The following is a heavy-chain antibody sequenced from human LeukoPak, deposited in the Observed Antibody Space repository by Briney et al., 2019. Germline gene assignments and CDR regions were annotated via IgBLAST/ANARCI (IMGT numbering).Heavy chain of an antibody. V-gene: IGHV5-51*01. Sequence: GESLKISCKGSGYSFTSYWIGWMRQMPGKGLEWMGIIYPADSDTRYSPSFQGQVTISADKSISTAYLQWSSLKASDTAMYYCARSTVTTPKWFDPWGQGTLVTVSS. CDR2: IYPADSDT. J-gene: IGHJ5*02. CDR3: ARSTVTTPKWFDP. CDR1: GYSFTSYW. D-gene: IGHD4-11*01.